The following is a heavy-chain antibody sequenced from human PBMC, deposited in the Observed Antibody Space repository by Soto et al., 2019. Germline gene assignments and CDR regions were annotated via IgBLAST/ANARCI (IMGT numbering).Heavy chain of an antibody. CDR2: IYYSGST. J-gene: IGHJ4*02. D-gene: IGHD6-19*01. CDR3: ASGIPGIAVAGTSYYFEY. Sequence: SETLSLTCTVSGGSISSGGYYWSWIRQHPGKGLEWIGYIYYSGSTYYNPSLKSRVTISVDTSKNQFSLKLSSVTAADTALYSCASGIPGIAVAGTSYYFEYWGQGTLVTVSS. CDR1: GGSISSGGYY. V-gene: IGHV4-31*03.